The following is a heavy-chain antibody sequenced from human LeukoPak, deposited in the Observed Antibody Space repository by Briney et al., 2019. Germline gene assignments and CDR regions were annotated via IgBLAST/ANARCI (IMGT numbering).Heavy chain of an antibody. Sequence: GASVKVSCKASGYTFTGYYMHWVRQAPGQGLEWMGWINPNSGGTNYAQKFQGRVTMTRDTSISTAYMELSRLRSDDTAVYYCATLPMGRYYDFWSGYSPGENDYWGQGTLVTVSS. J-gene: IGHJ4*02. D-gene: IGHD3-3*01. CDR2: INPNSGGT. CDR3: ATLPMGRYYDFWSGYSPGENDY. CDR1: GYTFTGYY. V-gene: IGHV1-2*02.